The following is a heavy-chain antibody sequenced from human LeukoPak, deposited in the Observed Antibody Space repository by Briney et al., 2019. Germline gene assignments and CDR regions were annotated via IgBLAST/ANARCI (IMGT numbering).Heavy chain of an antibody. V-gene: IGHV3-33*01. J-gene: IGHJ4*02. CDR3: ARNLYSYGPPGDY. CDR1: GFTFSSYG. Sequence: GGSLRLSCATSGFTFSSYGFHWVRQAPGKGLEWVAVISNNGGYKHYTDSVKGRFTISRDDSKSTVYLQMNSLRAEDTAVYYCARNLYSYGPPGDYWGQGTLVTVSS. D-gene: IGHD5-18*01. CDR2: ISNNGGYK.